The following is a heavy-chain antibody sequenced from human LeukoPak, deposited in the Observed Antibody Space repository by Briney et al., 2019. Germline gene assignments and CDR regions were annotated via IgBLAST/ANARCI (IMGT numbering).Heavy chain of an antibody. D-gene: IGHD1-26*01. V-gene: IGHV4-39*01. CDR3: AGPSELLGAPDAFDI. CDR2: IYYSGST. Sequence: SETLSLTCTVSGGSISSSSYYWGWIRQPPGKGLEWIGSIYYSGSTYYNPSLKSRVTISVDTSKNQFSLKLSSVTAADTAVYYCAGPSELLGAPDAFDIWGQGTMVTVSS. CDR1: GGSISSSSYY. J-gene: IGHJ3*02.